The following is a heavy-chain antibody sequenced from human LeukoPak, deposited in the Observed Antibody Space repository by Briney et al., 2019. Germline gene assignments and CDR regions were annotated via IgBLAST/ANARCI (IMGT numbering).Heavy chain of an antibody. CDR1: GYTFTSYY. V-gene: IGHV1-46*01. CDR2: INPSGGST. D-gene: IGHD2-15*01. CDR3: ARAGVTDRLEVAWEAKYCYYYYMDV. Sequence: ASVKVSCKASGYTFTSYYMHWVRQAPGQGLEWMGIINPSGGSTSYAQKFQGRVTMTRDKSTSTAYMELSSLRSEDTAVYYCARAGVTDRLEVAWEAKYCYYYYMDVWGKGTTVTVSS. J-gene: IGHJ6*03.